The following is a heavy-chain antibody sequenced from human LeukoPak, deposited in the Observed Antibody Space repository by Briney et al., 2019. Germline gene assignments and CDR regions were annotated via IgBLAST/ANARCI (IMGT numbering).Heavy chain of an antibody. D-gene: IGHD3-22*01. Sequence: GGSLRLSCAASGFTFSSYAMHWVRQAPGKGLEWVAVISYDGSNKYYADSVKGRFTISRDNSKNTLYLQMNSLRAEDTAVYYCARDPPYYYDSSGYYRLFDYWGQGTLVTVSS. CDR2: ISYDGSNK. CDR1: GFTFSSYA. J-gene: IGHJ4*02. CDR3: ARDPPYYYDSSGYYRLFDY. V-gene: IGHV3-30*04.